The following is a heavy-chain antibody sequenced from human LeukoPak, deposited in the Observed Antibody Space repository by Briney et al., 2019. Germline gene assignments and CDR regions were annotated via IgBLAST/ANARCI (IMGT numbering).Heavy chain of an antibody. D-gene: IGHD5-18*01. V-gene: IGHV3-48*02. CDR3: ARYVDTTMLT. Sequence: GGSLRLSCAASGFTFSSYTMNWVRQAPGKGLEWVSYISSNSSTIYYADSVKGRFTISRDNAKNSLYLQMNSLRDEDTAVYYCARYVDTTMLTWGQGTLVTVSS. J-gene: IGHJ4*02. CDR1: GFTFSSYT. CDR2: ISSNSSTI.